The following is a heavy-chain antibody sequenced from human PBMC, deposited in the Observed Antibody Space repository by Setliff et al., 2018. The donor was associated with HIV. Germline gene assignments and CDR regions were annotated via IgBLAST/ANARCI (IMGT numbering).Heavy chain of an antibody. J-gene: IGHJ4*02. V-gene: IGHV3-9*01. CDR2: ISWDSGNR. CDR1: GFAFDSYA. D-gene: IGHD5-12*01. Sequence: GGSLRLSCEVSGFAFDSYAMHWVRQPPGKGLEWISGISWDSGNRGYADSVKDRFTISRDNAKNTLYLQMNSLRAEDTGVYYCHSGYDTEEQSYFDYWGQGTLVTVSS. CDR3: HSGYDTEEQSYFDY.